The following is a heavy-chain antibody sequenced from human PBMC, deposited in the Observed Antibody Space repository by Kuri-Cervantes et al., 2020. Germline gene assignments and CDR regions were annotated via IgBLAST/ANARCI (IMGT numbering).Heavy chain of an antibody. CDR3: ARAYRYCSSTSCYLDY. D-gene: IGHD2-2*01. Sequence: GSLRLSCTVSGRSVNSGGHYWNWIRQPPGKGLEWIGSVYNSGSTTNYNPSLKSRVTISVDTSKNQFSLKLSSVTAADTAVYYCARAYRYCSSTSCYLDYWGQGTLVTVSS. CDR1: GRSVNSGGHY. V-gene: IGHV4-61*08. J-gene: IGHJ4*02. CDR2: VYNSGST.